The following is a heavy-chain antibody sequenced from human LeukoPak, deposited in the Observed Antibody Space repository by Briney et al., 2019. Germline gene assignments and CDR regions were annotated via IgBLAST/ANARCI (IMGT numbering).Heavy chain of an antibody. D-gene: IGHD3-16*01. CDR3: ARQVTFGYAYAYYFDY. CDR2: FHYSGSN. V-gene: IGHV4-39*01. J-gene: IGHJ4*02. Sequence: SETLSLTCTVSGGSISSTYYYWGWIRQPPGKGLEWIGNFHYSGSNSYDPSLKSRVTISVDTSRNQFSLRLSSVTAADTAVYYCARQVTFGYAYAYYFDYWGQGTLVTVSS. CDR1: GGSISSTYYY.